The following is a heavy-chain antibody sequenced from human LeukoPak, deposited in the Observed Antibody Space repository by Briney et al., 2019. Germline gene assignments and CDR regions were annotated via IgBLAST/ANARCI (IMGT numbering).Heavy chain of an antibody. CDR1: GFTFSSY. V-gene: IGHV3-21*01. J-gene: IGHJ4*02. D-gene: IGHD2-15*01. CDR3: ARDSDVHCSGGSCTNFDY. Sequence: PGGSLRLSCVVSGFTFSSYMNWVRQAPGKGLEWVSSISSSSSYIYYADSVKGRFTISRDNARKSLYLQMNSLRAEDAAIYYCARDSDVHCSGGSCTNFDYWGQGTLVTVSS. CDR2: ISSSSSYI.